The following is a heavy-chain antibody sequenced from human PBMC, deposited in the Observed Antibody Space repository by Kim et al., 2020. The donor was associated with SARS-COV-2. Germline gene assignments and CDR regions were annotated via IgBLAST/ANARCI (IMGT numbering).Heavy chain of an antibody. CDR1: GFTFSSYE. V-gene: IGHV3-48*03. Sequence: GGSLRLSCAASGFTFSSYEMNWVRQAPGKGLEWVSYISSSGSTIYYADSVKGRFTISRDNAKNSLYLQMNSLRAEDTAVYYCRYYDFWSGCYTREEIDYWGQGTLVTVSS. J-gene: IGHJ4*02. D-gene: IGHD3-3*01. CDR2: ISSSGSTI. CDR3: RYYDFWSGCYTREEIDY.